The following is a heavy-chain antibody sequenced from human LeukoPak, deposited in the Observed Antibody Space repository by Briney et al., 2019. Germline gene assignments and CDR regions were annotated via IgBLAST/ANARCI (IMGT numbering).Heavy chain of an antibody. V-gene: IGHV4-39*07. J-gene: IGHJ4*02. D-gene: IGHD3-9*01. CDR2: IYYSGST. CDR1: GGSISSSSYY. CDR3: ARDRRSLYDILTGYYIDY. Sequence: PSETLSLTCTVSGGSISSSSYYWGWIRQPPGKGLEWIGSIYYSGSTYYNPSLKSRVTTSVDTSKNQFSLKLSSVTAADTAVYYCARDRRSLYDILTGYYIDYWGQGTLVTVSS.